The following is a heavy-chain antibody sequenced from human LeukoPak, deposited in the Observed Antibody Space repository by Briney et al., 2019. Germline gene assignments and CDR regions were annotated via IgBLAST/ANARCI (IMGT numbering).Heavy chain of an antibody. D-gene: IGHD3-10*01. Sequence: GGSLRLSCAASGFTFDDYGMSWVRQAPGKGLEWVSGINWNGGSTGYAGSVKGRFTISRDNAKNSLYLQMNSLRAEDTALYYCARLSGFGESDNWFDPWGQGTLVTVSS. J-gene: IGHJ5*02. CDR2: INWNGGST. CDR1: GFTFDDYG. CDR3: ARLSGFGESDNWFDP. V-gene: IGHV3-20*04.